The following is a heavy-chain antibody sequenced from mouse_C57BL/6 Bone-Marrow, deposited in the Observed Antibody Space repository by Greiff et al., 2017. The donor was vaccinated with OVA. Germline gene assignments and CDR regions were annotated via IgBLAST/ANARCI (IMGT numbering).Heavy chain of an antibody. V-gene: IGHV7-1*01. Sequence: DVKLVESGGGLVQSGRSLRLSCATSGFTFSDFYMEWVRQAPGKGLEWIAASRNKANDYTTEYSASVKGRFIVSRDTSQSILYLQMNALRAEDTAIYYCARDDFDYDGYAMDYWGQGTSVTVSS. CDR1: GFTFSDFY. J-gene: IGHJ4*01. CDR2: SRNKANDYTT. CDR3: ARDDFDYDGYAMDY. D-gene: IGHD2-4*01.